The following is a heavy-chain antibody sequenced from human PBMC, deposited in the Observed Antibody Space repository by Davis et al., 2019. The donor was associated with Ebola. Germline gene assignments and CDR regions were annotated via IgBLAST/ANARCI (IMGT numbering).Heavy chain of an antibody. D-gene: IGHD3-22*01. Sequence: SETLSLTCTVSGGSISSYYWSWIRQPPGKGLEWIGYIYYTGSTSYNPSLKSRLTISVDTSKNQFSLKLSSVTAADTAVYYCARGLHYYDSSGYWVYWGQGTLVTVSS. V-gene: IGHV4-59*12. CDR1: GGSISSYY. J-gene: IGHJ4*02. CDR2: IYYTGST. CDR3: ARGLHYYDSSGYWVY.